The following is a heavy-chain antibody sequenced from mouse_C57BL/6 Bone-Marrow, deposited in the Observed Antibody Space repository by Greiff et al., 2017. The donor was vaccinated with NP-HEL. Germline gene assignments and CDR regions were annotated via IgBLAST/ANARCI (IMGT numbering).Heavy chain of an antibody. CDR2: IRNKANGYTT. J-gene: IGHJ4*01. V-gene: IGHV7-3*01. D-gene: IGHD1-1*01. CDR3: ARYRDSYGRYYAMDY. Sequence: EVKLVESGGGLVQPGGSLSLSCAASGFTFTDYYMSWVRQPPGKALEWLGFIRNKANGYTTEYSASVKGRFTISRDNSQSILYLQMNALRAEDSATYYCARYRDSYGRYYAMDYWGQGTSVTVSS. CDR1: GFTFTDYY.